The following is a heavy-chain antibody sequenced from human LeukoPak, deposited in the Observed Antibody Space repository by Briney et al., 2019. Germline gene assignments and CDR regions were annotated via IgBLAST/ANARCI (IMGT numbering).Heavy chain of an antibody. V-gene: IGHV4-39*07. Sequence: SETLSLTCTVSGGSISSSIYYWGWIRQPPGKGLEWIGSIYYSGSTYYNPSLKSRVTISVDTSKNQFSLKLSSVTAADTAVYYCARDLNRDIVVVPAAPLGYMDVWGKGTTVTVSS. CDR2: IYYSGST. J-gene: IGHJ6*03. CDR3: ARDLNRDIVVVPAAPLGYMDV. CDR1: GGSISSSIYY. D-gene: IGHD2-2*01.